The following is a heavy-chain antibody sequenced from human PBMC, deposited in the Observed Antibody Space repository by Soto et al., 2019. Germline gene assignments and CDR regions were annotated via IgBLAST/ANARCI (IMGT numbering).Heavy chain of an antibody. CDR1: GYTFLDFY. J-gene: IGHJ4*02. D-gene: IGHD3-3*02. CDR3: ARDKPFSAGY. CDR2: INPSGGGT. Sequence: QVQLVQSGTEVKKPGASVKVSCKASGYTFLDFYIHWVRQAPGQGLEWMGFINPSGGGTTYAQKCQGRLTMTRDTSKSTVYMELISLRSEDTAIYYCARDKPFSAGYWGQGTLVT. V-gene: IGHV1-46*01.